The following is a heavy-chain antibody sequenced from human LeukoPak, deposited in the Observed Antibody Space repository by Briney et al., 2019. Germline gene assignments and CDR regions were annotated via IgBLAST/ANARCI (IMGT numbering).Heavy chain of an antibody. V-gene: IGHV1-2*02. CDR3: ARGGGSGSYYNPWDY. CDR2: INPNSGGT. Sequence: ASVKVSCKASGGTFSSYAISWVRQAPGQGLEWMGWINPNSGGTNYAQKFQGRVTMTRDTSISTAYMELSRLRSDDTAVYYCARGGGSGSYYNPWDYWGQGTLVTVSS. CDR1: GGTFSSYA. D-gene: IGHD3-10*01. J-gene: IGHJ4*02.